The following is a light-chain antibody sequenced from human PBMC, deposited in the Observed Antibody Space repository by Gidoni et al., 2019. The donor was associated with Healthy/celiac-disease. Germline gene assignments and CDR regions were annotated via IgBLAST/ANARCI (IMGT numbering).Light chain of an antibody. CDR1: QSVSSY. CDR3: QQRSNWPYT. Sequence: EIVLTQSPATLSLSPGERATLTCRASQSVSSYLAWYQQKPVQAPRLLIYYASNRATGIPARFSGSGSGTDFTLTISSLEPEDFAVYYCQQRSNWPYTFGQGTKLEIK. CDR2: YAS. J-gene: IGKJ2*01. V-gene: IGKV3-11*01.